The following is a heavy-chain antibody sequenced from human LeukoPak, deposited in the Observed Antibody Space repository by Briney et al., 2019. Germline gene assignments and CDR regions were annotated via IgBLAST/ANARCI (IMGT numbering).Heavy chain of an antibody. CDR3: TRDGMGDFDY. CDR2: IRSKTYGGTT. D-gene: IGHD1-26*01. V-gene: IGHV3-49*03. J-gene: IGHJ4*02. CDR1: GFTSGDYA. Sequence: GGSLRLSCTSSGFTSGDYAMSWFRQAPGKGLEWVGFIRSKTYGGTTEYAASVKGRFTTSRDDSKSIAYLQMNSLNTEDTAVYYCTRDGMGDFDYWGQGTLVTVSS.